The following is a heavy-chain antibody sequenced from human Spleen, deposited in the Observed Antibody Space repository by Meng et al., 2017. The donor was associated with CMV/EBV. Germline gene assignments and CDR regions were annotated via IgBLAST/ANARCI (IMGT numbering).Heavy chain of an antibody. CDR3: ARADSVSIFGGYYYGLDL. V-gene: IGHV3-23*01. D-gene: IGHD3-3*01. CDR1: GFMFSSHG. J-gene: IGHJ6*02. Sequence: GESLKISCEASGFMFSSHGMSWVRQAPGKGLEWVSSISGSGGSLKYADSVKGRFTISRDNSKNTVYLQMSRLRAEDTAVYYCARADSVSIFGGYYYGLDLWGQGTTVTVSS. CDR2: ISGSGGSL.